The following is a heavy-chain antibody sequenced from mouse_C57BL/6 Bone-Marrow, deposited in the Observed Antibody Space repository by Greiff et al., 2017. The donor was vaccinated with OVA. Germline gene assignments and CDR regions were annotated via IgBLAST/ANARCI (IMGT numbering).Heavy chain of an antibody. Sequence: QVQLQQPGAELVRPGTSVKLSCKASGYTFTSYCMHWVKQRPGQGLEWIGVIDPSDSYANYNQKFKGKATLTVDTSSSTAYMQLSSLTSEDSAVYDCARDGYYLNYFDYWGQGTTLTVSS. CDR2: IDPSDSYA. CDR3: ARDGYYLNYFDY. J-gene: IGHJ2*01. CDR1: GYTFTSYC. V-gene: IGHV1-59*01. D-gene: IGHD2-3*01.